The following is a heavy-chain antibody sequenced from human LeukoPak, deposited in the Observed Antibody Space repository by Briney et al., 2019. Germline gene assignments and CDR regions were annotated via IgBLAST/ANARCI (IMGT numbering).Heavy chain of an antibody. CDR1: GGSFSGYY. Sequence: SETLSLTCAVYGGSFSGYYWSWIRQPPGKGLEWIGKINHSGSTNYNPSLKSRVTISVDASKNQFSLKLSSVTAADTAVYYCARGTYYYGSGSTALDYWGQGTLVTVSS. J-gene: IGHJ4*02. D-gene: IGHD3-10*01. CDR3: ARGTYYYGSGSTALDY. CDR2: INHSGST. V-gene: IGHV4-34*01.